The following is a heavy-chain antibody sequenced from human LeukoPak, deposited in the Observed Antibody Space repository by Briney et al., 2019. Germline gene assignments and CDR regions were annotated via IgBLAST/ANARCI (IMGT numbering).Heavy chain of an antibody. CDR1: GFNVRANY. V-gene: IGHV3-53*01. J-gene: IGHJ3*01. CDR2: LDSGGAT. D-gene: IGHD3-10*01. Sequence: GGSLRLSCKVSGFNVRANYMGWVRQAPGKGLEYVSVLDSGGATHYADSVKGRFTVSRDNAWSMLYLQMHSLRVEDTAIYYCAREFRDAFDVWGQGTWVTVSS. CDR3: AREFRDAFDV.